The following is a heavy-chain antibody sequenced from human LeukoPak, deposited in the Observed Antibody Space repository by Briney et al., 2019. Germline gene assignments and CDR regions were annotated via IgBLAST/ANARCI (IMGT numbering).Heavy chain of an antibody. D-gene: IGHD2-2*01. J-gene: IGHJ3*02. Sequence: GGSLRLSCAASGFTFSSYAMHWVRQAPGKGREWVAVISYDGSNKYYGDSGKDRFTISRDNSTNTLYLRMHSPRAEDTAVYYCARDAKLGYCSSTSCLGNAFDIWGQGTMVTVSS. V-gene: IGHV3-30*01. CDR3: ARDAKLGYCSSTSCLGNAFDI. CDR1: GFTFSSYA. CDR2: ISYDGSNK.